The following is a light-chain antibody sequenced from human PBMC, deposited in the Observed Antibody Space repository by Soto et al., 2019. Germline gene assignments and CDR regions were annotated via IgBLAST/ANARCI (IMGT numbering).Light chain of an antibody. V-gene: IGKV1-39*01. Sequence: DIQVTQSPSPLSASVLDRVTITCRASQSISSYLNWYQQKPGKAPNLLIYASSTLESGVPSRFSGSGSGTDFTLTISSLQPEDFATYYCQQGSSFPPTFGGGTKVDIK. CDR2: ASS. J-gene: IGKJ4*01. CDR1: QSISSY. CDR3: QQGSSFPPT.